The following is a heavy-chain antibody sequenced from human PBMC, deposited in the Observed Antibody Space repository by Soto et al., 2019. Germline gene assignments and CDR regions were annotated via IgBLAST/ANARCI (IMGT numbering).Heavy chain of an antibody. D-gene: IGHD6-25*01. V-gene: IGHV4-59*01. Sequence: XETLSLTCTVSGCSLSSYYWTWIRQSPGKGLEWIGYVYFSGNTNYNPSLKSRVTISIDTSKNQFSLRLASVTAADTAFYFCGSVRPSGYVLSWGQGTLVTVSS. CDR2: VYFSGNT. CDR1: GCSLSSYY. CDR3: GSVRPSGYVLS. J-gene: IGHJ5*02.